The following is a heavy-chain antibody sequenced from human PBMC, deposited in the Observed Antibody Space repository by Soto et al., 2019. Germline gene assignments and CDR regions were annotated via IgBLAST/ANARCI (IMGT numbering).Heavy chain of an antibody. D-gene: IGHD2-21*02. J-gene: IGHJ5*02. CDR3: ARLMVTATPAGWFDP. Sequence: GASVKVSCKASGYTFTSYDINWVRQATGQGLEWMGWMNPNSGNTGYAQKFQGRVTMTRNTSISTAYMELSSLRSEDTAMYYCARLMVTATPAGWFDPWGQGTLVTVSS. V-gene: IGHV1-8*01. CDR2: MNPNSGNT. CDR1: GYTFTSYD.